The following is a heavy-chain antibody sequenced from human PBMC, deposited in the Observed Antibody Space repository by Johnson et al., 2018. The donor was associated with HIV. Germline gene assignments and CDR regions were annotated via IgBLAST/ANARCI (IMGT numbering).Heavy chain of an antibody. Sequence: EKLVESGGGVERRGGSLRLSCAASGFTVSRNYMSWVRQAPGKGLEWVSIIYSGGVTNYADSVKGRFTISRDHSKNTLYLQMNSLRTEDTAVYYCARVSLAYSYGYDAFDIWGQGTMVTVSS. V-gene: IGHV3-66*02. J-gene: IGHJ3*02. CDR3: ARVSLAYSYGYDAFDI. CDR2: IYSGGVT. D-gene: IGHD5-18*01. CDR1: GFTVSRNY.